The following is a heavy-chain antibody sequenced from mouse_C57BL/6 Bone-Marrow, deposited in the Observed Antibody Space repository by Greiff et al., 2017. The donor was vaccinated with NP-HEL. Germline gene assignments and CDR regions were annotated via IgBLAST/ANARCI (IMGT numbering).Heavy chain of an antibody. CDR2: IDPENGDT. Sequence: VQLQQSGAELVRPGASVKLSCTASGFNIKDDYMHWVKQRPEQGLEWIGWIDPENGDTEYASKFQGKATITADTSSNTAYLPLSSLTSEDTAVYYCTTTWYYGSSYYFDYWGQGTTLTVSS. V-gene: IGHV14-4*01. CDR3: TTTWYYGSSYYFDY. D-gene: IGHD1-1*01. CDR1: GFNIKDDY. J-gene: IGHJ2*01.